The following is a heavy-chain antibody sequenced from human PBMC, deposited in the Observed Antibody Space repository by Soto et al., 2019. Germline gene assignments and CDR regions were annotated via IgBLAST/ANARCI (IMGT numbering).Heavy chain of an antibody. V-gene: IGHV3-72*01. CDR2: SRNKANSYST. CDR1: GFTFSDHY. D-gene: IGHD3-3*01. Sequence: EVHLVESGGGLVQPGGSLRLSCAASGFTFSDHYMDWVRQAPGKGLEWVGRSRNKANSYSTEYAASVKGRFSISRDDSKNLLYLQMNSLKTEDTAVYYCVHDFFGMNHWGQGTLVTVSS. J-gene: IGHJ5*02. CDR3: VHDFFGMNH.